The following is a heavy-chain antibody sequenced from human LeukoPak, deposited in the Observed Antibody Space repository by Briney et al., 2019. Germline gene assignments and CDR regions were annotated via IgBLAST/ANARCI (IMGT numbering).Heavy chain of an antibody. CDR2: IYSGGST. CDR1: GFTVSSNY. CDR3: AKDGRNYFDY. Sequence: PGGSLRLSCAASGFTVSSNYMSWVRQAPGKGLEWVSVIYSGGSTYYADSVKGRFTISRDNAKNSLYLQMNSLRAEDTAVYYCAKDGRNYFDYWGQGTLVTVSS. V-gene: IGHV3-66*01. J-gene: IGHJ4*02. D-gene: IGHD1-26*01.